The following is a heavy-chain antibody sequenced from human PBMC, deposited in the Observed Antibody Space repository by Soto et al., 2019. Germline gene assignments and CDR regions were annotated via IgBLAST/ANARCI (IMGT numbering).Heavy chain of an antibody. CDR1: GFTFSSYA. J-gene: IGHJ4*02. CDR2: ISSNGGST. CDR3: VKERWAALAAAGLFFDY. D-gene: IGHD6-13*01. V-gene: IGHV3-64D*06. Sequence: GGSLRLSCSASGFTFSSYAMHWVRQAPGKGLEYVSAISSNGGSTYYADSVKGRFTISRDNSKNTLYLQMSSLRAEDTAVYYCVKERWAALAAAGLFFDYWGQGTLVTVS.